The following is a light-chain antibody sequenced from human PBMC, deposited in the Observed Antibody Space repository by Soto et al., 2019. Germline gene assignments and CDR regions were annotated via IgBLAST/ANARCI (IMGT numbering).Light chain of an antibody. Sequence: EIVLTQSPGTLSLSPGERVTLSCRASQSVSSSSLAWYQHKPGQAPRLLIYGASSRATGIPDRFSGSGSGTDFTLTISRLEPEDFAVYYCHQYGSSPFTFGPGTKLDIK. J-gene: IGKJ3*01. CDR2: GAS. V-gene: IGKV3-20*01. CDR3: HQYGSSPFT. CDR1: QSVSSSS.